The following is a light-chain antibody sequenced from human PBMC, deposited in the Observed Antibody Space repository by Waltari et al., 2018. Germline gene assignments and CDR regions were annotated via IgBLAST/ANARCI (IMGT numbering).Light chain of an antibody. Sequence: EVVLKQSPGTLSLSPGERATLFCGASQRVSSNFLAWFQQKPGQAPRLLMYGASSRASGIPDRFSGSGSETDFTLTISRLESEDVAVYYCQQYGTSPQTFGQGTKVEI. J-gene: IGKJ1*01. CDR2: GAS. CDR1: QRVSSNF. V-gene: IGKV3-20*01. CDR3: QQYGTSPQT.